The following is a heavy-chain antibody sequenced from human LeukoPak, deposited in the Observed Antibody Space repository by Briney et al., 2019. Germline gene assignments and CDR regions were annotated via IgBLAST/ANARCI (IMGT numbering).Heavy chain of an antibody. CDR1: GYTFTGYY. Sequence: ASVKVSCKASGYTFTGYYIHWVRQAPGQGLEWVGWLNPNSGATNFAQKFLGRVTMTRDTSTSTAYMDLSRLTSDDTAVYYCARTTSGWSATDYWGQGTLVTVSS. CDR2: LNPNSGAT. CDR3: ARTTSGWSATDY. D-gene: IGHD6-19*01. J-gene: IGHJ4*02. V-gene: IGHV1-2*02.